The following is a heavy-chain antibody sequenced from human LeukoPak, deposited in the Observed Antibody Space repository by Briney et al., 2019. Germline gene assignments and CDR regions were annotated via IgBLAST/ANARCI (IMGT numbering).Heavy chain of an antibody. CDR3: ARDYSESSFYYYDMYV. D-gene: IGHD1-26*01. J-gene: IGHJ6*02. Sequence: GESLRLSCAASGFTFNVYRMNWVRQAPGKGLEWVSSISSSSSYIYYADSVKGRFTISRDNAKNSLYLQMNSLRAEDTAVYYCARDYSESSFYYYDMYVWGQGTTVTVSS. CDR1: GFTFNVYR. V-gene: IGHV3-21*01. CDR2: ISSSSSYI.